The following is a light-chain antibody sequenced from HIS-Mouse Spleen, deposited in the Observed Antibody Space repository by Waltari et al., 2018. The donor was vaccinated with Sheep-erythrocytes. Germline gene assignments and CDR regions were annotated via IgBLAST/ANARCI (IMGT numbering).Light chain of an antibody. Sequence: QSALTQPASVSGSPGQSIPISCTGTSSDVGSYNLVSWYQQHPGKAPKLIIYEGSKRRSGVSNRCSGSKSGNTASLTISGLQAEDEADYYCCSYAGSSTPWVFGGGTKLTVL. V-gene: IGLV2-23*01. CDR3: CSYAGSSTPWV. CDR1: SSDVGSYNL. CDR2: EGS. J-gene: IGLJ3*02.